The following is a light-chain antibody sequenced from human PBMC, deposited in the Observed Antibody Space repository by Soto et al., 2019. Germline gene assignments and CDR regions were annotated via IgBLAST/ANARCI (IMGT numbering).Light chain of an antibody. CDR3: SSYTSINTQL. V-gene: IGLV2-14*01. CDR2: EVT. CDR1: SSDFGNFNY. Sequence: QSALTQPASVSGSPGQSITISCTGASSDFGNFNYVSWYQQHPGKVPKLIIYEVTSRPSGVSNRFSGSKSDNTASLTISGLQAEDEAYYYRSSYTSINTQLFGGGTKLTVL. J-gene: IGLJ3*02.